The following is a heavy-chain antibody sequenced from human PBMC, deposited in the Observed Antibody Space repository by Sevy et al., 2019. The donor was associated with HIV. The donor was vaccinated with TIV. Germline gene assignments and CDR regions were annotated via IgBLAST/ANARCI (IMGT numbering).Heavy chain of an antibody. V-gene: IGHV1-18*01. Sequence: VSVKVSCKVSGYTFNTYRLTWARQAPGQGLEWMGWISPHNGDTNYAQKLQGRVTMITDTSTSTAYMELRSLRSDDTAVYYCARAYCSGGRCYSLAYWGQGTLVTVSS. CDR3: ARAYCSGGRCYSLAY. CDR2: ISPHNGDT. D-gene: IGHD2-15*01. CDR1: GYTFNTYR. J-gene: IGHJ4*02.